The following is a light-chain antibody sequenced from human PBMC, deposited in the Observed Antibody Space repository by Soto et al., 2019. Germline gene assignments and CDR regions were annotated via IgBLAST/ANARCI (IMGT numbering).Light chain of an antibody. CDR2: EVS. V-gene: IGKV1-5*01. CDR1: QSISSW. Sequence: DIQMTQSPSIVSASVGDRVTITCRASQSISSWLAWYQQKPGKVPKLLIYEVSSLESGVPSRFSGSGSGTDFTLTISSLQPEDVAAYYCQKYNSAPLTFGGGTKVDIK. CDR3: QKYNSAPLT. J-gene: IGKJ4*01.